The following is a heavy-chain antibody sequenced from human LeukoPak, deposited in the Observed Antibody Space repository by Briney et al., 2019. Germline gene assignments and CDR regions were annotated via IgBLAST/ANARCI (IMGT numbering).Heavy chain of an antibody. Sequence: PSETLSLTCTVSGYSISSGYYWGWIRQPPGKGLEWIGSIYHSGSTYYNPSLKSRVAISVDTSKNQFSLNLTSVTAADTAVYYCARAEFRNHYYMDVWGKGTTVTVSS. V-gene: IGHV4-38-2*02. D-gene: IGHD1-14*01. CDR2: IYHSGST. J-gene: IGHJ6*03. CDR1: GYSISSGYY. CDR3: ARAEFRNHYYMDV.